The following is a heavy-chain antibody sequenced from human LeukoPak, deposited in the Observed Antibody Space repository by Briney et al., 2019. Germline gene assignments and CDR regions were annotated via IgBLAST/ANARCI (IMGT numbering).Heavy chain of an antibody. CDR2: ISGSGGST. CDR1: GFTVSSNY. J-gene: IGHJ4*02. Sequence: GGSLRLSCAASGFTVSSNYMSWVRQAPGKGLEWVSAISGSGGSTYYADSVKGRFTISRDNSKNTLYLQMNSLRAEDTAVYYCAKSSEDDYGDYFDYWGQGTLVTVSS. V-gene: IGHV3-23*01. D-gene: IGHD4-17*01. CDR3: AKSSEDDYGDYFDY.